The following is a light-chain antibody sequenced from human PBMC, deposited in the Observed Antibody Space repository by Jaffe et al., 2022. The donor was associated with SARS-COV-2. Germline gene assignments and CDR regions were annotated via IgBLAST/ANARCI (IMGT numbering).Light chain of an antibody. CDR1: QSISSW. CDR2: KAS. V-gene: IGKV1-5*03. Sequence: DIQMTQSPSTLSASVGDRVTITCRASQSISSWLAWYQQKPGKAPKLLMYKASILESGVPSRFSGSGSGTEFTLTISSLQPDDFATYYCQQYNSYSRTFGQGTKVEIK. CDR3: QQYNSYSRT. J-gene: IGKJ1*01.